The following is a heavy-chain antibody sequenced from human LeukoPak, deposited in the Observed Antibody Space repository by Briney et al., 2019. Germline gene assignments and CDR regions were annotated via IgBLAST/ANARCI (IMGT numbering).Heavy chain of an antibody. Sequence: SETLSLTCTVSGGSISSSSYYWGWIRQPPGKGLEWIGSIYYSGSTYYNPSLKSRVTISVDTSKNQFSLKLSSVTAADTAVYYCARLEMATIDYWGQGTQVTVSS. J-gene: IGHJ4*02. CDR2: IYYSGST. CDR3: ARLEMATIDY. V-gene: IGHV4-39*01. D-gene: IGHD5-24*01. CDR1: GGSISSSSYY.